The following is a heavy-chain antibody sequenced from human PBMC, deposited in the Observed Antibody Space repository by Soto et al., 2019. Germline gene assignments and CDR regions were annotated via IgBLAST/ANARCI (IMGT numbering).Heavy chain of an antibody. CDR1: GGSFIGYY. J-gene: IGHJ4*02. V-gene: IGHV4-34*01. CDR2: INHSGST. Sequence: SESLSLTCAVYGGSFIGYYCIFIRQPPGKGLEWIGEINHSGSTNYNPSLKSRVTISVDTSKNQFSLKLSSVTAADTAVYYCARDGAGYYFDYWGQGTLVTVSS. CDR3: ARDGAGYYFDY. D-gene: IGHD6-19*01.